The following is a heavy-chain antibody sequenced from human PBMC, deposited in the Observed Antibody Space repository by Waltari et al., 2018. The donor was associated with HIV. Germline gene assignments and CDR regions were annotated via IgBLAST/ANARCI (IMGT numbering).Heavy chain of an antibody. CDR2: IRSDGSTI. CDR3: ARGGGYGDYRFDP. J-gene: IGHJ5*02. V-gene: IGHV3-48*01. Sequence: EVQLVESGGGLVQPGGSLRLSCAVSGFTFRDYNMNGVCQAPGKGLEWVSYIRSDGSTIYYADSGKGRFTISRDNAKNSLYLQMNSLRAEDTAVYYCARGGGYGDYRFDPWGQGTLVTVSS. D-gene: IGHD4-17*01. CDR1: GFTFRDYN.